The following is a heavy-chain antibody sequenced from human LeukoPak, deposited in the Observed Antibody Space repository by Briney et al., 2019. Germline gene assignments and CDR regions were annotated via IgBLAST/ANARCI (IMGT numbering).Heavy chain of an antibody. J-gene: IGHJ4*02. CDR3: AKGDSSTSADY. V-gene: IGHV3-66*01. Sequence: GGSLRLSCAASGFIVSSNYMSWVRQAPGKGLEWVSVIYSGGSTYYADSVKGRFTISRDNSKNTLYLQMNSLRAEDTAVYYCAKGDSSTSADYWGQGTLVTVSS. CDR1: GFIVSSNY. D-gene: IGHD2-2*01. CDR2: IYSGGST.